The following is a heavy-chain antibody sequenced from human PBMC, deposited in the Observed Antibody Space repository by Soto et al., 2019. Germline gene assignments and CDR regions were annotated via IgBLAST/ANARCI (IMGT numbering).Heavy chain of an antibody. Sequence: QVQLVQSGAEVKKPGSSVKVSCKTSGGTFSSYTISWVRQAPGRGLEWMGRIIPILGIANYAQKFQGRVTITADKSTSTAYTELSSLRSEDTAVYYCARIHCSGGSCYSDYYYGMDVWGQGTTVTVSS. CDR1: GGTFSSYT. D-gene: IGHD2-15*01. V-gene: IGHV1-69*02. CDR3: ARIHCSGGSCYSDYYYGMDV. J-gene: IGHJ6*02. CDR2: IIPILGIA.